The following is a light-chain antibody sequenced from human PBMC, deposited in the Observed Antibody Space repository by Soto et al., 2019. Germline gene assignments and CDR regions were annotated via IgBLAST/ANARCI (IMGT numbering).Light chain of an antibody. V-gene: IGLV1-44*01. CDR1: SSNIATKP. CDR2: SNN. Sequence: QSVLTQPPSASGTPGQRVTISCSGSSSNIATKPVNWYQQLPGTAPKLLIYSNNQRPSGVPDRFSGSKSGTSASLAISGLQSEDEADYYYASWDDSLIGDVLGAGTKLTVL. CDR3: ASWDDSLIGDV. J-gene: IGLJ1*01.